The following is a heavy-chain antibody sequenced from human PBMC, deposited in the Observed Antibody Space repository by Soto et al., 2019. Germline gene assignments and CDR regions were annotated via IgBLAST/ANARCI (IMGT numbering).Heavy chain of an antibody. CDR3: AKRRGAGGHFDY. D-gene: IGHD2-15*01. J-gene: IGHJ4*02. CDR1: GFTFSSYA. CDR2: ISGIGGST. V-gene: IGHV3-23*01. Sequence: PGGSLRLSCAASGFTFSSYAMSWVRQAPGKGLEWVSAISGIGGSTHYADSVRGRFTISRDNSKNTLSLQMNSLTAEDTAVYFCAKRRGAGGHFDYWGQGALVTVSS.